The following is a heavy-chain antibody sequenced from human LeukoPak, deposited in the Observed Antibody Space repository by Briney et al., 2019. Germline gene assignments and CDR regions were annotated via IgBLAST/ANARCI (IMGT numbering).Heavy chain of an antibody. V-gene: IGHV3-7*05. D-gene: IGHD5-18*01. CDR2: IRQDGGQI. Sequence: GGSLRLSCAASGFILSSYRMNWVRQAPGKGLEWVANIRQDGGQIFYVDSVKGRFTVSRDNVKNSLYLQMTSLSAEDTAIYYCATYTEGYFDYWGQGTLVTVSS. CDR1: GFILSSYR. CDR3: ATYTEGYFDY. J-gene: IGHJ4*02.